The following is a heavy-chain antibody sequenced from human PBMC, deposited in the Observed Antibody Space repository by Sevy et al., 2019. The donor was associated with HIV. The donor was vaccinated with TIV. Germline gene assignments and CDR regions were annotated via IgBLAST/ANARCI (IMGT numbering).Heavy chain of an antibody. V-gene: IGHV3-30*18. CDR1: GFNFSPYG. J-gene: IGHJ5*02. CDR2: ISSDGSKR. D-gene: IGHD3-22*01. CDR3: AKEGYYYDSRSSDWFDP. Sequence: GGSLRLSCAASGFNFSPYGLHWVRQVPGKGLEWVATISSDGSKRYYTDSVKGRFSISRDNSKNTLYLQMNNLTPEDTAVFYCAKEGYYYDSRSSDWFDPWGQGALVTVSS.